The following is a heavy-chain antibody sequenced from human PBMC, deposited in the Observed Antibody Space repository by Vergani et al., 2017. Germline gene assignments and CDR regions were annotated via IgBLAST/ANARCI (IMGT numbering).Heavy chain of an antibody. J-gene: IGHJ6*02. Sequence: EVQLVESGGGLVQPGGSLRLSCAASGFTFSSYWMSWVRQAPGKGLEWVANIKQDGSEKYYVDSVKGRFTISRDNAKNSLYLQMNSLRAEDTAVYYCARDLIVVVPAAIQEYYYYGMDVWGQGTTVTVSS. V-gene: IGHV3-7*01. CDR2: IKQDGSEK. D-gene: IGHD2-2*02. CDR1: GFTFSSYW. CDR3: ARDLIVVVPAAIQEYYYYGMDV.